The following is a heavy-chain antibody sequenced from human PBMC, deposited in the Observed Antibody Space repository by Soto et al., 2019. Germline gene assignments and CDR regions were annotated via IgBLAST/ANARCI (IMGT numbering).Heavy chain of an antibody. CDR3: AKGACPRDGDCSVADY. Sequence: GGSLRLSCAASGFTFSSYGMHWVRQAPGKGLEWVAAISYDGSNLYYIDSVKGRVTIPSDKSKDTLYPQMNSLRAEDTAVYYCAKGACPRDGDCSVADYWGQGTLVTVSS. CDR2: ISYDGSNL. J-gene: IGHJ4*02. V-gene: IGHV3-30*18. D-gene: IGHD2-21*02. CDR1: GFTFSSYG.